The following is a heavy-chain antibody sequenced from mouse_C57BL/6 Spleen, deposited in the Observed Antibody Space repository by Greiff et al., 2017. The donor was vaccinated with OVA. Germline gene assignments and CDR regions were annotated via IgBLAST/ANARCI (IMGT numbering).Heavy chain of an antibody. CDR2: IYPGDGDT. CDR3: ASYYGSSSRSYFDY. V-gene: IGHV1-80*01. CDR1: GYAFSSYW. D-gene: IGHD1-1*01. Sequence: VQLQQSGAELVKPGASVKISCKASGYAFSSYWMNWVKQRPGKGLEWIGQIYPGDGDTNYNGKFKGKATLTADKSSSTAYMQLSSLTSEDSAVYFCASYYGSSSRSYFDYWGQGTTLTVSS. J-gene: IGHJ2*01.